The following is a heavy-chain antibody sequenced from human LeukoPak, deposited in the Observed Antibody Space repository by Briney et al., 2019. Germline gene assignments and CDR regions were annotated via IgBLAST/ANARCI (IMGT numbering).Heavy chain of an antibody. CDR2: IIPIFGTA. CDR3: ARGGVVVPAAIQEGYVDTAMPYYFDY. V-gene: IGHV1-69*13. D-gene: IGHD2-2*02. CDR1: GGTFSSYA. Sequence: GASVKVSCKASGGTFSSYAISWVRQAPGQGLEWMGGIIPIFGTANYAQKFQGRVTITADESTSTAYMELSSLRSEDTAVYYCARGGVVVPAAIQEGYVDTAMPYYFDYWGQGTLVTVSS. J-gene: IGHJ4*02.